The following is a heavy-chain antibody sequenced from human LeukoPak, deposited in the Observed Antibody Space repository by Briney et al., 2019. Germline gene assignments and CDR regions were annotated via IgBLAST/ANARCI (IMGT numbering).Heavy chain of an antibody. CDR1: GFTFSSYA. D-gene: IGHD2-2*01. Sequence: GGSLRLSCAASGFTFSSYAMHWVRQAPGKGLEWVAVVSYDGSNKYYADSVKGRFTISRDNSKNTLYLQMNSLRAEDTAVYYCARDDNTVVPAAFDYWGLGTLVPVSS. J-gene: IGHJ4*02. V-gene: IGHV3-30*04. CDR2: VSYDGSNK. CDR3: ARDDNTVVPAAFDY.